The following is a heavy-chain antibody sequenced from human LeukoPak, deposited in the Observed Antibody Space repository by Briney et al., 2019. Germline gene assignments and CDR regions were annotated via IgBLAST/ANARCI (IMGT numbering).Heavy chain of an antibody. CDR3: ARDGYSYGHDY. J-gene: IGHJ4*02. D-gene: IGHD5-18*01. CDR1: GGTFISYA. CDR2: IIPIFGTA. V-gene: IGHV1-69*13. Sequence: GASVKVSCKASGGTFISYAISWVRQAPGQGLEWMGGIIPIFGTANYAQKFQGRVTITADESTSTAYMELSSLRSEDTAVYYCARDGYSYGHDYWGQGTLVTVSS.